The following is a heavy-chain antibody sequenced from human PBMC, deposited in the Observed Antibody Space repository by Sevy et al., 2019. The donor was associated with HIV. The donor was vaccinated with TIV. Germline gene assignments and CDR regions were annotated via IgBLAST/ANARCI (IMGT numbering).Heavy chain of an antibody. V-gene: IGHV3-23*01. D-gene: IGHD6-13*01. CDR1: GFTFRNYV. CDR2: ISGSRGDT. CDR3: AKDLWRDRIAAGGTWEYWFDP. Sequence: GGSLRLSCATSGFTFRNYVMSWVRHPPGKGLEWVSSISGSRGDTYYADSVKGRITISRDNSKNTLYLQMNSLRVEDTAIYYCAKDLWRDRIAAGGTWEYWFDPWGQGTLVTVSS. J-gene: IGHJ5*02.